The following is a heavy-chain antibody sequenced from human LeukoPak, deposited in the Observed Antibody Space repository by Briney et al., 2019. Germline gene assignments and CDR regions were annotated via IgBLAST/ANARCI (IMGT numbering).Heavy chain of an antibody. V-gene: IGHV4-59*11. Sequence: SETLSLTCTVSGGSISSHYWSWIRQPPGKGLEWIGYIYYSETTNYNPSLKSRVTMSLDTSKNQFSLKLTSVTAADTAVYYCARELEDCSGGSCYSGWLDPWGQGTRVTVSS. CDR2: IYYSETT. J-gene: IGHJ5*02. D-gene: IGHD2-15*01. CDR3: ARELEDCSGGSCYSGWLDP. CDR1: GGSISSHY.